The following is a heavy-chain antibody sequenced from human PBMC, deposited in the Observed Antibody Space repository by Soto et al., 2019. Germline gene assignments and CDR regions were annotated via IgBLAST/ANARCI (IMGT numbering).Heavy chain of an antibody. D-gene: IGHD2-21*01. J-gene: IGHJ4*02. Sequence: SVKVSCKASGGTFSSYAISWVRQAPGQGLEWMGGTIPIFGTANYAQKFQGRVTITADESTSTAYMELSSLRSEDTAVYYCARDRIGRPHGEYYFDYWGQGTLVTVSS. CDR2: TIPIFGTA. CDR1: GGTFSSYA. CDR3: ARDRIGRPHGEYYFDY. V-gene: IGHV1-69*13.